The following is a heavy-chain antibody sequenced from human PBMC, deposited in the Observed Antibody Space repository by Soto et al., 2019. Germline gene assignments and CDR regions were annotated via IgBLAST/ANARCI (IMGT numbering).Heavy chain of an antibody. J-gene: IGHJ4*02. CDR2: ISYDGSNK. CDR1: GFTFSSYG. V-gene: IGHV3-30*18. Sequence: QVQLVESGGGVVQPGRSLRLSCAASGFTFSSYGMHWVRQAPGKGLEWVAVISYDGSNKYYADSVKGRFTISRDNSKNTLYLQMNSLRAEDTAVYYCAKDLRLWVGEWDYWGQGTLVTVSS. CDR3: AKDLRLWVGEWDY. D-gene: IGHD3-10*01.